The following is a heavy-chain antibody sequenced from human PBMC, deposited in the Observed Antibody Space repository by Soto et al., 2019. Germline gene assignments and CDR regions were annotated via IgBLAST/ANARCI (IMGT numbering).Heavy chain of an antibody. CDR3: AKDRKGSITATGRAFDS. D-gene: IGHD6-13*01. J-gene: IGHJ4*02. CDR2: ISGSGGNT. CDR1: GFTFNNYA. V-gene: IGHV3-23*01. Sequence: EVQLLESGGGLVQPGGSLRLSCAASGFTFNNYAMSWVRQAPGKGLEWVSGISGSGGNTYYADSVEGRFTISRDNSKNALYLQINGLRAEDTAVYCCAKDRKGSITATGRAFDSWGQGTLVTVSS.